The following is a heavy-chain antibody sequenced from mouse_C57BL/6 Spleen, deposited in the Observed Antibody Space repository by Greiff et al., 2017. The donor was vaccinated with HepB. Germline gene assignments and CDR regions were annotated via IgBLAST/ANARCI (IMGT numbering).Heavy chain of an antibody. CDR1: GYTFTSYW. J-gene: IGHJ2*01. CDR3: ARRDLLLLDY. CDR2: IDPSDSYT. D-gene: IGHD1-1*01. Sequence: QVHVKQPGAELVMPGASVKLSCKASGYTFTSYWMHWVKQRPGQGLEWIGEIDPSDSYTNYNQKFKGKSPLTVDKSSSTAYMQLSSLTSEDSAVYYCARRDLLLLDYWGQGTTLTVSS. V-gene: IGHV1-69*01.